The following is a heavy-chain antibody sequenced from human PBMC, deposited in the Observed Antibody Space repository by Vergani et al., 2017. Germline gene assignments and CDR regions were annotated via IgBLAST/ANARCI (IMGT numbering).Heavy chain of an antibody. CDR1: GGTFSSYA. CDR3: ARVAPSNSEVTPTAFDV. CDR2: IIPIFGTA. V-gene: IGHV1-69*12. D-gene: IGHD1-1*01. J-gene: IGHJ3*01. Sequence: QVQLVQSGAEVKKPGSSVKVSCKASGGTFSSYAISWVRQAPGQGLEWMGGIIPIFGTANYAQKFQGRVTITADESTSTAYMELRSLRSDDTAVYFCARVAPSNSEVTPTAFDVWGQGTMVTVSS.